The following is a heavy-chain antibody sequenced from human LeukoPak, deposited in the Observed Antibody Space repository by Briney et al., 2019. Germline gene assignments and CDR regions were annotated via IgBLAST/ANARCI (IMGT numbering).Heavy chain of an antibody. D-gene: IGHD3-16*01. CDR2: INPNSGGT. Sequence: GASVKVSCKVSGYTLTELSMHWVRQAPGQGLEWMGRINPNSGGTNYAQKFQGRVTMTRDTSISTAYMELSRLRSDDTAVYYCARVAYYGYPDYWGQGTLVTVSS. V-gene: IGHV1-2*06. CDR3: ARVAYYGYPDY. CDR1: GYTLTELS. J-gene: IGHJ4*02.